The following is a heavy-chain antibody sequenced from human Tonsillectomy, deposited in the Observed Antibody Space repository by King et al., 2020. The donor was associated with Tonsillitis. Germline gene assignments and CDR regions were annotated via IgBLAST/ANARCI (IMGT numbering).Heavy chain of an antibody. D-gene: IGHD4-17*01. Sequence: VQLVQSGGGVVQPGRSLRLSCAASGSTFSNYGMHWVRQAPGKGLEWVAAISYEGSNKYYADSVKGRFTISRDNSKNTLYLQMNSLRLEDTAVYYCAKEGVGYGDYQYFQHWGLGTLVTVSS. CDR2: ISYEGSNK. CDR3: AKEGVGYGDYQYFQH. V-gene: IGHV3-30*18. J-gene: IGHJ1*01. CDR1: GSTFSNYG.